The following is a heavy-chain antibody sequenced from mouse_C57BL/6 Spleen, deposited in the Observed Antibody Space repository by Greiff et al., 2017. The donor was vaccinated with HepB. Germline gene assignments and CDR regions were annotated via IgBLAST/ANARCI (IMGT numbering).Heavy chain of an antibody. CDR2: IRSKSNNYAT. CDR3: VRGYYGSSDWYFDV. J-gene: IGHJ1*03. V-gene: IGHV10-1*01. D-gene: IGHD1-1*01. CDR1: GFSFNTYA. Sequence: EVMLVESGGGLVQPKGSLKLSCAASGFSFNTYAMNWVRQAPGKGLEWVARIRSKSNNYATYYADSVKDRFTISRDDSESMLYLQMNNLKTEDTAMYYCVRGYYGSSDWYFDVWGTGTTVTVSS.